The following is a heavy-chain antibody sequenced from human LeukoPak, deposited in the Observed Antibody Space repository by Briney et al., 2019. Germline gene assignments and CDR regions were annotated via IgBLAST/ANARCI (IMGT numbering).Heavy chain of an antibody. D-gene: IGHD6-13*01. CDR3: AREGYSSSWLNEGWFDP. Sequence: SETLSLTCAVYGGSFSGYYWSWIRQPPGKGLEWIGEINHSGSTNYNPSLKSRVTISVDTSKNQFSLKLSSVTAADTAVYYCAREGYSSSWLNEGWFDPWGQGTLVTVSS. CDR2: INHSGST. V-gene: IGHV4-34*01. CDR1: GGSFSGYY. J-gene: IGHJ5*02.